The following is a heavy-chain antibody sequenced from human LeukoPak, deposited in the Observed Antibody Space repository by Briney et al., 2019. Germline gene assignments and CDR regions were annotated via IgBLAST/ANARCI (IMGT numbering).Heavy chain of an antibody. V-gene: IGHV3-23*01. J-gene: IGHJ4*02. CDR3: ASNYRSGSYFPSPDY. CDR1: GFTFSNYA. CDR2: LTASARST. Sequence: GGSLRLSCAASGFTFSNYAMTWVGQAPGKRLEWVSSLTASARSTYYAVSVRGRFTISRDDSKNTLYLQMNSLGAEDKAVYYCASNYRSGSYFPSPDYWGQGTLVTVSS. D-gene: IGHD3-10*01.